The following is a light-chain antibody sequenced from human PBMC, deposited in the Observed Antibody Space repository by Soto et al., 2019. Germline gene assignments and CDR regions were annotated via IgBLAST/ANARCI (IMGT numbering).Light chain of an antibody. CDR3: HRTHGTPYN. J-gene: IGKJ2*01. Sequence: DIRMSQSPPSLAASVGDRVTITCRASQSIDRFLNWYQQKSGIAPKLLIFAASSLQDGVPSRFSGSGSGTAFALTITSLQPDEFATYDCHRTHGTPYNFGQGTKLQI. CDR2: AAS. CDR1: QSIDRF. V-gene: IGKV1-39*01.